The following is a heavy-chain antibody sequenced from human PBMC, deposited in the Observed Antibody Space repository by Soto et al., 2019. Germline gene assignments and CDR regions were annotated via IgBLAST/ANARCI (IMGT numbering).Heavy chain of an antibody. CDR3: ARALRADY. Sequence: PSETLSLTXTVSGGSMTNFYWTWIRQPPGKGLEWIGYIYYTGTTNYNPSLKSRVTISVDTSKNQFSLKLSSVTAADTAVYYCARALRADYWGQGTLVTVSS. CDR1: GGSMTNFY. D-gene: IGHD4-17*01. J-gene: IGHJ4*02. CDR2: IYYTGTT. V-gene: IGHV4-59*01.